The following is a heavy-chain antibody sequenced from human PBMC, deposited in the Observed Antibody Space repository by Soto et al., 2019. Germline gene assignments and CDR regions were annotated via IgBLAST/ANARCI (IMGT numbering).Heavy chain of an antibody. V-gene: IGHV3-21*01. D-gene: IGHD3-3*01. CDR2: ISSSSSYI. Sequence: EVQLVESGGGLVKPGGSLRLSCAASGFTFSSYSMNWVRQAPGKGLEWVSSISSSSSYIYYADSVKGRFTISRDNAKNSLYLQMNSLRAEDTAVYYCARDSITIFRVDTQYYFDYWGQGTLVTVSS. CDR3: ARDSITIFRVDTQYYFDY. J-gene: IGHJ4*02. CDR1: GFTFSSYS.